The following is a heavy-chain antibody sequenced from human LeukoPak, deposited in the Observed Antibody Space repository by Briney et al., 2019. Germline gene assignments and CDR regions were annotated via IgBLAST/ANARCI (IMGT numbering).Heavy chain of an antibody. D-gene: IGHD1-26*01. CDR1: GGSISSSSYY. J-gene: IGHJ4*02. V-gene: IGHV4-39*07. CDR3: ARVDLGELLLDY. CDR2: IYYSGST. Sequence: SETLSLTCTVSGGSISSSSYYWGWIRQPPGKGLEWIGSIYYSGSTYYNPSLKSRVTISVDTSKNQFSLKLSSVTAADTAVYYCARVDLGELLLDYWGQGTLVTVSS.